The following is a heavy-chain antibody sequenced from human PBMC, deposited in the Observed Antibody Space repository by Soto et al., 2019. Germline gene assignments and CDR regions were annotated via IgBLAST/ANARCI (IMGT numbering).Heavy chain of an antibody. D-gene: IGHD5-12*01. J-gene: IGHJ4*02. Sequence: ASVKVSCKVSGYTFTDYYLHWVRQAPGQGLEWMGWISAYNGNTNYAQKLQGRVTMTTDTSTSTAYMELRSLRSDDTAVYYCARWRSGYVYFDYWGQGTLVTVSS. V-gene: IGHV1-18*04. CDR3: ARWRSGYVYFDY. CDR2: ISAYNGNT. CDR1: GYTFTDYY.